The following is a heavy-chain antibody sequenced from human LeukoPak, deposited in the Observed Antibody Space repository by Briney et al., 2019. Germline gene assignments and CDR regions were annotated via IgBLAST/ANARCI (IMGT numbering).Heavy chain of an antibody. CDR2: INPNSGGT. Sequence: ASVKVSRKASGYTFTGYYMHWVRQAPGQGLEWMGWINPNSGGTNYAQKFQGRVTMTRDTSISTAYMELSRLRSDDTAVYYCARGTMIDPGHEDYWGQGTLVTVSS. CDR1: GYTFTGYY. J-gene: IGHJ4*02. V-gene: IGHV1-2*02. CDR3: ARGTMIDPGHEDY. D-gene: IGHD3-22*01.